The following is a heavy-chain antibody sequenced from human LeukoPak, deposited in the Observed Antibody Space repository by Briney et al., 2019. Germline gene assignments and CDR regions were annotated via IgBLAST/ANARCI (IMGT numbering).Heavy chain of an antibody. D-gene: IGHD4-17*01. Sequence: GGSFRLSCAASGFTFSSYAMSWFRQAQGKGLKWVANIKQAGSEKSYLDSMKGRFTISRDKAKNSLYLQMNSLRAEDTAVYYCARRPTVTTPLTAWGQGTIGILSS. CDR2: IKQAGSEK. CDR1: GFTFSSYA. J-gene: IGHJ5*02. CDR3: ARRPTVTTPLTA. V-gene: IGHV3-7*05.